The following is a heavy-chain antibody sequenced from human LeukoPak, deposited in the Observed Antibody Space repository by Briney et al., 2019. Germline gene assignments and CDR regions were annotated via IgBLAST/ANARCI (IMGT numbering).Heavy chain of an antibody. J-gene: IGHJ4*02. CDR2: MSHDGRNT. Sequence: GRSLRLSCAASGFTFSQFAVHWVRQAPGKGLEWVADMSHDGRNTYYADSVKGRFTISRDNSKNTLYLQMNSLRTEDTAVYYCARDSNSDFWSGYYTNYFDYWGQGTLVTVSS. CDR3: ARDSNSDFWSGYYTNYFDY. CDR1: GFTFSQFA. D-gene: IGHD3-3*01. V-gene: IGHV3-30*04.